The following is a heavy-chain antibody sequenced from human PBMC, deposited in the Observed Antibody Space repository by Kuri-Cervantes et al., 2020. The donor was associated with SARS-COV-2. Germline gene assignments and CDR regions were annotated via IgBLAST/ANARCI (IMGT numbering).Heavy chain of an antibody. CDR3: ARMGWYFDL. V-gene: IGHV3-15*01. Sequence: GGSLRLSCVGSGFTFSDAWMSWVRQTPGKGLEWIGRFKSKTAGGTTVYAAPVQGRFTISRDNAKNSLYLQINSLRAEDTAVFYCARMGWYFDLWGRGTLITVSS. J-gene: IGHJ2*01. D-gene: IGHD2-8*01. CDR2: FKSKTAGGTT. CDR1: GFTFSDAW.